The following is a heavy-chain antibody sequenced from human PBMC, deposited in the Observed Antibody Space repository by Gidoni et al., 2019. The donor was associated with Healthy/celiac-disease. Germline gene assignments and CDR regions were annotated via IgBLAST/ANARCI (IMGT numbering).Heavy chain of an antibody. CDR3: AKGPYGDYDWYFDL. CDR1: GFTFADDA. CDR2: ISWKSGSI. J-gene: IGHJ2*01. V-gene: IGHV3-9*01. Sequence: EVQLVESGGGLVQPGRSLRLSCAASGFTFADDAMHWVRQAPGKGLEWVSGISWKSGSIGYADSVKGRFTSSRDNAKNSLYLQMNSLRAEDTALYYCAKGPYGDYDWYFDLWGRGTLVTVSS. D-gene: IGHD4-17*01.